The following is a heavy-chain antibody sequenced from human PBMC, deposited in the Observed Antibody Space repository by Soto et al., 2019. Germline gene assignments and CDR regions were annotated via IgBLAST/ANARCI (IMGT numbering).Heavy chain of an antibody. D-gene: IGHD2-2*01. CDR3: ARWGIIVVPSATDDYYYGLDV. Sequence: SLSLSCAASGFTFSRFPMHWVRQAPGKGLEWVAVISHAGSSKYYADSVKGRFTISRDNSQNVVFLQMNSLRAEDTAVYYCARWGIIVVPSATDDYYYGLDVWGQGTTVTVSS. J-gene: IGHJ6*02. CDR2: ISHAGSSK. CDR1: GFTFSRFP. V-gene: IGHV3-30-3*01.